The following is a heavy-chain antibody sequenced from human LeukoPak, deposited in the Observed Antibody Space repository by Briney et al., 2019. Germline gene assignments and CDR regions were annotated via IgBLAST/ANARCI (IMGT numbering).Heavy chain of an antibody. V-gene: IGHV3-21*01. CDR2: ISRSSSYI. CDR1: GFTFSTYS. CDR3: ARGPASTIFGVVTPRVGQSLRY. J-gene: IGHJ4*02. Sequence: PGGSLRLSCAASGFTFSTYSMNWVRQAPGKGLEWVSSISRSSSYIYYADSVKGRFTISRDNTKNSLYLQINSLRAEDTAVYYCARGPASTIFGVVTPRVGQSLRYWGQGTLVTVSS. D-gene: IGHD3-3*01.